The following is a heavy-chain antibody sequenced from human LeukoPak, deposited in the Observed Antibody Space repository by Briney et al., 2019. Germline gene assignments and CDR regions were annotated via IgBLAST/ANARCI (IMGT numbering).Heavy chain of an antibody. Sequence: SLKVSCKASGGTFSSYAITWVRQAPGQGLEWMGGIIPMFGITNYAQGFQGRVTITTDGSTSTAYVDLSSLRSEDTAVYYCARGSLDMATIRGFDSWGQGTLVTVSS. CDR2: IIPMFGIT. CDR3: ARGSLDMATIRGFDS. D-gene: IGHD5-24*01. V-gene: IGHV1-69*05. J-gene: IGHJ4*02. CDR1: GGTFSSYA.